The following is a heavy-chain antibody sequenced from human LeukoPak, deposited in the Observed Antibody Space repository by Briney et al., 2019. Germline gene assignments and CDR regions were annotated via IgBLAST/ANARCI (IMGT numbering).Heavy chain of an antibody. V-gene: IGHV1-24*01. D-gene: IGHD3-10*01. J-gene: IGHJ4*02. CDR3: ATRPLWFGELSRDY. Sequence: GASVKVSCKVSGYTLTELSMHWVRQAPGKGLEWMGGFDPEDGETIYAQKFQGRVTMTEDTSTDTAYMELSSLRSEDTAVYYCATRPLWFGELSRDYWGQGTLVTVSS. CDR1: GYTLTELS. CDR2: FDPEDGET.